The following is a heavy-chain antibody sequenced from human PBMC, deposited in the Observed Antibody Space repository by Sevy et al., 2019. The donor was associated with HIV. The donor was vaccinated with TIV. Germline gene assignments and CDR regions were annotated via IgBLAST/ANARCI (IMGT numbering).Heavy chain of an antibody. D-gene: IGHD6-25*01. CDR3: ARGIAAGVDY. CDR2: MSPRNGMT. CDR1: GYTFTSLD. V-gene: IGHV1-8*01. J-gene: IGHJ4*02. Sequence: ASVKVSCKTSGYTFTSLDINWVRQASEQGLEWMGWMSPRNGMTGYEGSFQGRVTMSADTSTGTAYMELSSLTSDDTAVYYCARGIAAGVDYWGQGTLVTVSS.